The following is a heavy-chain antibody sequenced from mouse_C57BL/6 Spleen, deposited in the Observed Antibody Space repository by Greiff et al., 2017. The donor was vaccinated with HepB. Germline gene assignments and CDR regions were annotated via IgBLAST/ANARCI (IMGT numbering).Heavy chain of an antibody. Sequence: DVQLQESGPGLVKPSQSLSLTCSVTGYSITSGYYWNWIRQFPGNKLEWMGYISYDGSNNYNPSLKNRISITRDTSKNQFFLKLNSVTTEDTATYYCARAPSYYGSTHWYFDVWGTGTTVTVSS. D-gene: IGHD1-1*01. CDR1: GYSITSGYY. CDR2: ISYDGSN. J-gene: IGHJ1*03. CDR3: ARAPSYYGSTHWYFDV. V-gene: IGHV3-6*01.